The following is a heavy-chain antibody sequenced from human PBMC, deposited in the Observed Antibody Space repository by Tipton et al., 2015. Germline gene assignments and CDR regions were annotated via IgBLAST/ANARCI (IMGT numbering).Heavy chain of an antibody. CDR2: TKTDGSEK. Sequence: SLRLSCAASGFSFSTSWMGWVRQAPGKGPECVASTKTDGSEKYYVDSVKGRFTISRDNAQNSLFLQMNSLRAVDTAVYYCARHGDYTYDSWGQGTLVTVSS. V-gene: IGHV3-7*01. CDR3: ARHGDYTYDS. CDR1: GFSFSTSW. D-gene: IGHD4-17*01. J-gene: IGHJ5*02.